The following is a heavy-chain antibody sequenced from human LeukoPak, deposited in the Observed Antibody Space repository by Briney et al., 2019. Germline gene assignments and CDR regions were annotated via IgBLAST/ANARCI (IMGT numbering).Heavy chain of an antibody. CDR1: GDSVSSNSAA. CDR2: TYYRSKWYN. V-gene: IGHV6-1*01. J-gene: IGHJ3*02. Sequence: SQTLSLTCAISGDSVSSNSAAWNWIRQSPSRGLEWLGRTYYRSKWYNDYAVSVKSRITINPDTSKNQFSLQLNSVTPEDTAVYYCARDWDCSGGSCYPWAFDIWGQGTMVTVSS. CDR3: ARDWDCSGGSCYPWAFDI. D-gene: IGHD2-15*01.